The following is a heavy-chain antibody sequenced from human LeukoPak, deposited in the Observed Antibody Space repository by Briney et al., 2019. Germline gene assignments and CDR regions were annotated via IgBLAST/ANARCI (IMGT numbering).Heavy chain of an antibody. CDR2: ISWNSGSI. CDR1: GFTFDDYA. J-gene: IGHJ3*02. D-gene: IGHD6-13*01. V-gene: IGHV3-9*01. CDR3: ARGLSSSWYGGAFDI. Sequence: GGSLRLSCAASGFTFDDYAMHWVRQAPGKGLEWVSGISWNSGSIGYADSVKGRFTISRDNSKNTLYLQMNSLRAEDTAVYYCARGLSSSWYGGAFDIWGQGTMVTVSS.